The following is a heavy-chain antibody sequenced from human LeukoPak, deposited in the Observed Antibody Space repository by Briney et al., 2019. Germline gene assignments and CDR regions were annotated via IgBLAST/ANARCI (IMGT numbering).Heavy chain of an antibody. CDR3: ARDLTYGDYEGGDI. V-gene: IGHV1-46*01. CDR1: GYTFTSYY. D-gene: IGHD4-17*01. Sequence: ASVKVSCKASGYTFTSYYMHWVRQAPGQGLEWMGIINPSGGSTSYAQKFQGRVTMTRDTSISTAYMELSRLRSDDTAVYYCARDLTYGDYEGGDIWGQGTLVTVSS. J-gene: IGHJ4*02. CDR2: INPSGGST.